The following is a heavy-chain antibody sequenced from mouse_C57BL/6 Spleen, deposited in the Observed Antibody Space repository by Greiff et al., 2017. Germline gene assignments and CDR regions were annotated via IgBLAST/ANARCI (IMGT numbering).Heavy chain of an antibody. D-gene: IGHD3-2*02. J-gene: IGHJ3*01. V-gene: IGHV1-54*01. CDR1: GYAFTNYL. CDR3: ASETAQATSFAY. Sequence: QVQLQQSGAELVRPGTSVKVSCKASGYAFTNYLIEWVKQRPGQGLEWIGVINPGSGGTNYNEKFKGKATLTAEKSSSTAYMQLSSLTTEDSAVYFYASETAQATSFAYWGQGTLVTVSA. CDR2: INPGSGGT.